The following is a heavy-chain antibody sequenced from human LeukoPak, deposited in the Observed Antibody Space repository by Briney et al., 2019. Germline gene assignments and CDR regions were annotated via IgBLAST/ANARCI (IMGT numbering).Heavy chain of an antibody. CDR2: INNSSSSI. J-gene: IGHJ4*02. CDR3: ARDRIGYYDSSGYPYYVDY. CDR1: GLTFSGYS. D-gene: IGHD3-22*01. Sequence: GGSLRLSCAASGLTFSGYSMSWVRQAPGKGLEWVSYINNSSSSIYYADSVKGRFTISRDNVKNSLYLQMNSLRAEDTAVYYCARDRIGYYDSSGYPYYVDYWGQGTLVTVSS. V-gene: IGHV3-21*01.